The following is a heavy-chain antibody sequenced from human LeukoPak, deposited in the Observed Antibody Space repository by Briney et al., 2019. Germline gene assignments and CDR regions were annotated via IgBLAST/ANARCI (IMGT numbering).Heavy chain of an antibody. D-gene: IGHD5-18*01. V-gene: IGHV1-2*02. CDR3: ARGGIHLWSYANY. CDR2: INPNSGGT. J-gene: IGHJ4*02. Sequence: ASVTVSCKTSGYTFSGYYLHWVRQAPGEGLEWMGWINPNSGGTSYAQKFQGRVTMTRDTSISTAYMELASLTFDDTAVYYCARGGIHLWSYANYWGQGTLVTVSS. CDR1: GYTFSGYY.